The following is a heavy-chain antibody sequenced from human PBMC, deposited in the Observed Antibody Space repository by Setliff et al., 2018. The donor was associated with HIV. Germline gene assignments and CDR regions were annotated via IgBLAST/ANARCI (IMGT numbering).Heavy chain of an antibody. D-gene: IGHD4-17*01. CDR2: MYNGGTT. Sequence: PSETLSLTCVVSGGSMTNFYWSWIRQPPGKGLEWIGYMYNGGTTNYNPSLQSRVTMSVDVSKNQFSLRLTSVTAADTGVYYCARVQMAYAAFDVWGQGTMVTVSS. CDR3: ARVQMAYAAFDV. V-gene: IGHV4-59*12. CDR1: GGSMTNFY. J-gene: IGHJ3*01.